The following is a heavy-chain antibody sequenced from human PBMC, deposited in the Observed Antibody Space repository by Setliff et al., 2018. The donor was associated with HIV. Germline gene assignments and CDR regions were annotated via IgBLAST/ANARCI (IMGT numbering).Heavy chain of an antibody. CDR1: GYTFANYG. V-gene: IGHV1-18*01. CDR2: INTYTGYT. CDR3: SATGSGGYVH. Sequence: ASVKVSCKTSGYTFANYGVSWVRQAPGQGLQWLGCINTYTGYTHYAKDLQAQVTMTTNTSTSTAYMYLRSLTSDDTAIYYCSATGSGGYVHLGQGTLVTVSS. J-gene: IGHJ4*02. D-gene: IGHD5-12*01.